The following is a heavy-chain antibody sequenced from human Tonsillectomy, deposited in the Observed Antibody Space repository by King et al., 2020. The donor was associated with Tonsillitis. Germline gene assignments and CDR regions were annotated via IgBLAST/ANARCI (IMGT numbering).Heavy chain of an antibody. CDR2: IYNSGST. J-gene: IGHJ2*01. CDR3: ARGYDSTGYYLGWWFDP. CDR1: GASISGSY. V-gene: IGHV4-59*01. D-gene: IGHD3-22*01. Sequence: QLQESGPGLVKPSETLSLTCTVSGASISGSYWSWIRQPPGKGLEWIGYIYNSGSTNYNPSLKSRVTISVDTSKNQFSLKLSSVTAADTAVYYLARGYDSTGYYLGWWFDPWGRGAQVTVSS.